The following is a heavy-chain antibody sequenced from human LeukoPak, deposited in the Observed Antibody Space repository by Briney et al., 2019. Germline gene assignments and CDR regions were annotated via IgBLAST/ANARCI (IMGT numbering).Heavy chain of an antibody. CDR1: GYTFTGYS. CDR2: IHPSSGGT. D-gene: IGHD3/OR15-3a*01. J-gene: IGHJ3*02. Sequence: ASVKASCKASGYTFTGYSMHWLRQAPGQGLEWMGWIHPSSGGTNYAQKFQGRVTMTRDTSISTAYMELSRLSSDDTAVYFCARDGLQDAFDIWGQGAMVTVCS. V-gene: IGHV1-2*02. CDR3: ARDGLQDAFDI.